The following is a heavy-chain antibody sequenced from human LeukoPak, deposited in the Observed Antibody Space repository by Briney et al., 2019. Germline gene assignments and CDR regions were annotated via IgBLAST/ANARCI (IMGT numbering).Heavy chain of an antibody. Sequence: GASVTVSFKASGYTFTDCYMHWVRQAPGQGREWMGWINPKSGGTNYGQKFQGRVTMTRDTSISTGYMEVSRLTSDDTAVYYCAREEMDSNSFDYWGQGTLVTVSS. D-gene: IGHD5-24*01. J-gene: IGHJ4*02. CDR3: AREEMDSNSFDY. V-gene: IGHV1-2*02. CDR1: GYTFTDCY. CDR2: INPKSGGT.